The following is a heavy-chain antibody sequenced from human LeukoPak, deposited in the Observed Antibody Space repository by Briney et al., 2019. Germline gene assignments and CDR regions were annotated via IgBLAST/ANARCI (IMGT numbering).Heavy chain of an antibody. Sequence: GGSLRLSCAASGFTFSSYGMHWVRQAPGKGLEWVAGIWYHGKKDHYADSVKGRSTISRDNTKNSLYLQMNSLTAEDTAMYYCAKDGDGYHNWGQGALVTVSS. CDR2: IWYHGKKD. V-gene: IGHV3-33*03. CDR1: GFTFSSYG. D-gene: IGHD3-9*01. CDR3: AKDGDGYHN. J-gene: IGHJ4*02.